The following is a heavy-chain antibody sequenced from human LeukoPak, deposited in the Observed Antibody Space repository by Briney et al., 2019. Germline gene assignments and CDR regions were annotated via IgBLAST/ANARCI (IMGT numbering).Heavy chain of an antibody. CDR1: GYTFTSSG. Sequence: ASVKVSCKASGYTFTSSGISWVRQAPGQGLEWMGWISGYNGNTNHAQKLQGRVTMTTDTSTSTAYMELRSLRSDGTAVYYCARPVYGDYEHFQHWGQGTLVTVSS. V-gene: IGHV1-18*01. J-gene: IGHJ1*01. CDR2: ISGYNGNT. D-gene: IGHD4-17*01. CDR3: ARPVYGDYEHFQH.